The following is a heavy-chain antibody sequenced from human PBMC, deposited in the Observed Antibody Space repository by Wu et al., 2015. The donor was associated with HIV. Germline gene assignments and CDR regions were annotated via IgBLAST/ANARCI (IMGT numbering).Heavy chain of an antibody. D-gene: IGHD3-22*01. V-gene: IGHV1-69*12. CDR3: ARGHYYDASSSPMY. CDR2: IIPIFGKP. J-gene: IGHJ4*02. Sequence: QVHLVQSGAEVKKPRSSVKVSCKASGDTFSTSTFTWVRQTPGQGLQWMGGIIPIFGKPNYAQKFQGTVTITADESTGTAYMELSSLRSEDTAVYYCARGHYYDASSSPMYWGPGTRVIVSS. CDR1: GDTFSTST.